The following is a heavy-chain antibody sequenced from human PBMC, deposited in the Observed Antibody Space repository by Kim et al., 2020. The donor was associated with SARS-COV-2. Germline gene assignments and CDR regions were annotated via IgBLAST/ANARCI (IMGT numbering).Heavy chain of an antibody. CDR1: GFSFSDSW. CDR3: AGDYFQRAFFDY. J-gene: IGHJ4*02. V-gene: IGHV3-74*01. Sequence: GGSLRLSCVVTGFSFSDSWMHCVRQAPGKGLVWVARINSDGDGATYADSVKGRFTISRDNAKNTLYLQMTSVRADDTALYFCAGDYFQRAFFDYWGRGTL. D-gene: IGHD4-17*01. CDR2: INSDGDGA.